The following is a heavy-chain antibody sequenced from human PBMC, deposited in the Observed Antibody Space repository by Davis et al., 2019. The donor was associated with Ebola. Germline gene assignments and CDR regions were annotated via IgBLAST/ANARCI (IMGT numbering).Heavy chain of an antibody. CDR1: GFTFDDYG. V-gene: IGHV3-20*04. CDR3: ARVGAALYYYYMDV. J-gene: IGHJ6*03. Sequence: GESLKISCAASGFTFDDYGMSWVRQAPGKGLEWVSGINWNGGSTGYADSVKGRFTISRDNAKNSLYLQMNSLRAEDTALYYCARVGAALYYYYMDVWGKGTTVTVSS. D-gene: IGHD1-26*01. CDR2: INWNGGST.